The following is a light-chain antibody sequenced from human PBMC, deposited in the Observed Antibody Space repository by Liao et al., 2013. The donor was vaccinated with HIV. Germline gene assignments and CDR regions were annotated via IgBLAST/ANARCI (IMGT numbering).Light chain of an antibody. CDR3: QAWATSGV. J-gene: IGLJ3*02. Sequence: SYELTQPPSMSVSPGQTASITCSGDKLEDKFVCWFQQKPGQSPVLVIYQDSKRPSGIPERFSGSNSGNTATLTISGTQAMDEADYYCQAWATSGVFGGGTRLTVL. CDR2: QDS. V-gene: IGLV3-1*01. CDR1: KLEDKF.